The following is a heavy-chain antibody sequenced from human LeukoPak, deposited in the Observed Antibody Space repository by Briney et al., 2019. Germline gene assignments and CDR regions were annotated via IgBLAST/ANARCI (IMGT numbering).Heavy chain of an antibody. Sequence: PEGSLRLSCAASGFTFSSYSMNWVRQAPGKGLEWVSSISSSSSYIYYADSVKGRFTISRDNAKNSLYLQMNSLRAEDTAVYYCARESGMYSSGWYVDYWGQGTLVTVSS. CDR3: ARESGMYSSGWYVDY. J-gene: IGHJ4*02. CDR2: ISSSSSYI. CDR1: GFTFSSYS. V-gene: IGHV3-21*01. D-gene: IGHD6-19*01.